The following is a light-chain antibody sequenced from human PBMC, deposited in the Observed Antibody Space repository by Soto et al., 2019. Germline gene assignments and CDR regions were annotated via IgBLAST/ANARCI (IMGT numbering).Light chain of an antibody. CDR1: QSISSY. CDR3: QQSYSTPLT. V-gene: IGKV1-39*01. Sequence: DIQMTQSASSLSASVGDRVTITCRASQSISSYLNRYQQKPGKAPKLLIYAASSFQSGIPSRFSGSGSGTDFTLTITSLQPEDFPTYYCQQSYSTPLTLGQGTNVYIK. CDR2: AAS. J-gene: IGKJ1*01.